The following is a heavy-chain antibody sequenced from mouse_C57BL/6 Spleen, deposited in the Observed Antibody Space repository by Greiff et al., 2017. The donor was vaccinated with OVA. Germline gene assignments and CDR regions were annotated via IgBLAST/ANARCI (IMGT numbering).Heavy chain of an antibody. CDR3: AREGTTVVATDYAMDY. V-gene: IGHV1-81*01. J-gene: IGHJ4*01. CDR1: GYTFTSYG. D-gene: IGHD1-1*01. CDR2: ISPRSGNT. Sequence: VKLMESGAELARPGASVKLSCKASGYTFTSYGISWVKQRTGQGLEWIGEISPRSGNTYYNEKFKGKATLTADKSSSTAYMELRSLTSEDSAVYFCAREGTTVVATDYAMDYWGQGTSVTVSS.